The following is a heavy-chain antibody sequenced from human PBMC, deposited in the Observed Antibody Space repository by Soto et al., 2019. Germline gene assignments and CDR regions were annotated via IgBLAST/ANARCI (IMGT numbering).Heavy chain of an antibody. CDR3: ARAHVMVVAGSAFDY. D-gene: IGHD6-19*01. CDR2: INPNGGST. Sequence: ASVKVSCTAPADTFTCYYIHWVRQSPGHGLEWMGIINPNGGSTRFAQTFQGRITMTRDTSTSTVYMELRSLRSEDTAIYYCARAHVMVVAGSAFDYWGHGTLVTVSS. J-gene: IGHJ4*01. CDR1: ADTFTCYY. V-gene: IGHV1-46*01.